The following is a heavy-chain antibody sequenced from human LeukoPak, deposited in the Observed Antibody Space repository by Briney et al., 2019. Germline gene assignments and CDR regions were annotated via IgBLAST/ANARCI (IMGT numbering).Heavy chain of an antibody. CDR2: ISGSGGST. Sequence: GGSLRLSCAASGFTFSSYAMSWVRQAPGKGLEWVSAISGSGGSTYYADSVKGRFTISRDNSKNTLYLQMNSLRAEDTAVYYCATRPPSYGSGSSRCFDYWGQGTLVTVSS. CDR1: GFTFSSYA. D-gene: IGHD3-10*01. V-gene: IGHV3-23*01. CDR3: ATRPPSYGSGSSRCFDY. J-gene: IGHJ4*02.